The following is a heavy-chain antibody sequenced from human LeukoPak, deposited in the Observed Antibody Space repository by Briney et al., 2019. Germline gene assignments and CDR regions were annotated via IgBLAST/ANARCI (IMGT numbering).Heavy chain of an antibody. J-gene: IGHJ4*02. CDR1: GDSIRSGDYS. CDR3: ARARGLWFGELPIDY. D-gene: IGHD3-10*01. V-gene: IGHV4-39*07. Sequence: PSETLSLTCAVSGDSIRSGDYSWGWIRQPPGKGLEWIGSIYYSGSTYYNPSLKSRVTISVDTSKNQFSLKLSSVTAADTAVYYCARARGLWFGELPIDYWGQGTLVTVSS. CDR2: IYYSGST.